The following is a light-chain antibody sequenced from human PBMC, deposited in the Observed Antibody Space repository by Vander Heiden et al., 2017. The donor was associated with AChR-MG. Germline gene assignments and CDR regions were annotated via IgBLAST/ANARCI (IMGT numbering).Light chain of an antibody. J-gene: IGKJ3*01. CDR1: QSISSY. Sequence: QMHQPPSSLSASVGDRVTITCRASQSISSYLNWYQQKPGKAPKLLIYAASSLQSGVPSRFSGSGSGTDFTLTISSLQPEDFATYYCQQSYSTPYTFGPGTKVDIK. CDR2: AAS. CDR3: QQSYSTPYT. V-gene: IGKV1-39*01.